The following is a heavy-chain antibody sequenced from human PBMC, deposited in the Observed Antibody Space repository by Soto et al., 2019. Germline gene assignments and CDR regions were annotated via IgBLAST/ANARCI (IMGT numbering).Heavy chain of an antibody. CDR1: GGTLSSFINYP. J-gene: IGHJ4*02. Sequence: QMQLVQSGAEVKKPGSSVKVSCKASGGTLSSFINYPINWVRQAPGQGHEWMGGIVPNDGTVNYAQNFQGRVTITADKSTGTAYMEVSSLRSEDTALYYCARRDTSGFLRYFDNWGQGTLVTVSS. D-gene: IGHD3-3*01. CDR2: IVPNDGTV. CDR3: ARRDTSGFLRYFDN. V-gene: IGHV1-69*06.